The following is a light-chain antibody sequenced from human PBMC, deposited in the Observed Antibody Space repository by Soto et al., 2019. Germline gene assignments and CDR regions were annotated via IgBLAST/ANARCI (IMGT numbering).Light chain of an antibody. Sequence: IQLPQSPSSLSASVGDSVTITCRASQGISSYLAWYQQKPGKAPKLLIYAASTLQSGVPSRFSGSGSGTDFTLTISSLQPEEFATYYCKKLNSYPLTFGGGNKVDNK. CDR1: QGISSY. CDR3: KKLNSYPLT. V-gene: IGKV1-9*01. J-gene: IGKJ4*01. CDR2: AAS.